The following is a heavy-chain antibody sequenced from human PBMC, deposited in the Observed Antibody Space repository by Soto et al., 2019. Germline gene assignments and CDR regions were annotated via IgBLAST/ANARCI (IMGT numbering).Heavy chain of an antibody. CDR2: ISYDGSNK. CDR3: AKDRHSSGYLLDY. V-gene: IGHV3-30*18. CDR1: GFTFSSYG. Sequence: GGSLRLSCAASGFTFSSYGMHWVRQAPGKGLEWVAVISYDGSNKYYADSVKGRFTISRDNSKNTLYLQMNSLRAEDTAVYYCAKDRHSSGYLLDYWGQGTLVTVSS. J-gene: IGHJ4*02. D-gene: IGHD3-22*01.